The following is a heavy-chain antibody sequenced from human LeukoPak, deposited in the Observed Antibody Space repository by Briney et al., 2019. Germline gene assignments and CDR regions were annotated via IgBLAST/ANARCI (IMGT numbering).Heavy chain of an antibody. CDR2: MSYDGSNK. J-gene: IGHJ4*02. D-gene: IGHD3-22*01. CDR3: AKGRYCDSRAYCSLDYFDY. Sequence: PGRSLRLSCAASGFSFSDHGMHWVRQAPGKGLEWVAVMSYDGSNKDYADSVKGRFTISRDNSKNTLYLQMNSLRAEDTAVYYCAKGRYCDSRAYCSLDYFDYWGQGALVTVSS. V-gene: IGHV3-30*18. CDR1: GFSFSDHG.